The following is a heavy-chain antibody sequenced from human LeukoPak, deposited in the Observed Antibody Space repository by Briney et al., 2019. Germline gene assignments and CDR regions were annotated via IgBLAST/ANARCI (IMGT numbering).Heavy chain of an antibody. CDR3: ARGGGIAAAGTNYFDY. D-gene: IGHD6-13*01. V-gene: IGHV4-59*01. CDR2: IYYSGST. Sequence: SETLSLTCAVYGGSFSGYYWSWIRQPPGKGLEWIGYIYYSGSTNYNPSLKSRVTISVDTSKTQFSLKLSSVTAADTAVYYCARGGGIAAAGTNYFDYWGQGTLVTVSS. CDR1: GGSFSGYY. J-gene: IGHJ4*02.